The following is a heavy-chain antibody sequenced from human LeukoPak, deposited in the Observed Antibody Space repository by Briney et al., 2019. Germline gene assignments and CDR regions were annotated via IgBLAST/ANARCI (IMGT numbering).Heavy chain of an antibody. Sequence: SSETLSLTCTVSGGSISSSSYYWGWIRQPPGKGLEWIGSIYYSGSTYYNPSLKSRVTISVDTSKNQFSLKLSSVTAADTAVYYCAVQQWLVFGYWGQGTLVTVSS. V-gene: IGHV4-39*01. CDR3: AVQQWLVFGY. CDR2: IYYSGST. CDR1: GGSISSSSYY. J-gene: IGHJ4*02. D-gene: IGHD6-19*01.